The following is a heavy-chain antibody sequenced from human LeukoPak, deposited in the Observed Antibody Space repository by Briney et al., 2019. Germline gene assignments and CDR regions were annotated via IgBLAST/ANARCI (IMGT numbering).Heavy chain of an antibody. D-gene: IGHD3-22*01. CDR2: ISYDGSNK. CDR3: ARDHGYYRFTDY. Sequence: AGGSLRLSCAASGFTFSNYGMHWVRQAPGKGLEWVAVISYDGSNKYYADSVKGRFTISRDNSKNTLYLQMNSLRAEDTAVYYCARDHGYYRFTDYWGQGTLVTVSS. CDR1: GFTFSNYG. V-gene: IGHV3-30*19. J-gene: IGHJ4*02.